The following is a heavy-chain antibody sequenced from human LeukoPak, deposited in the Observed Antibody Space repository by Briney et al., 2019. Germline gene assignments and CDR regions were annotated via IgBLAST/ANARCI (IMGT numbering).Heavy chain of an antibody. CDR1: GGSFSGYY. D-gene: IGHD5-12*01. CDR2: INHSGST. V-gene: IGHV4-34*01. Sequence: PSETLSLTCAVYGGSFSGYYWSWIRQPPGKGLEWIGEINHSGSTNYNPSLKSRVTISVDTSKNQFSLKLSSVTAADTAVYYCAKLRFTYYYYYMDVWGKGTTVTISS. CDR3: AKLRFTYYYYYMDV. J-gene: IGHJ6*03.